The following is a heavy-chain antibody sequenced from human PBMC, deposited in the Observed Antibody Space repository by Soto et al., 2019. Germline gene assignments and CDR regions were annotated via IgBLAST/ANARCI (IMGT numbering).Heavy chain of an antibody. CDR1: GGTFSTAA. V-gene: IGHV1-69*12. J-gene: IGHJ5*02. CDR3: ARVLPPFDP. CDR2: IMPIFRTA. Sequence: QVQVVQSGAEMKKPGSSVKVSCKTSGGTFSTAAISWVRQAPGQGLEWMGGIMPIFRTADYAQKFQGRVTITADESATTAYMELRSLRSDDTAVYYCARVLPPFDPWGQGTLVTVSS.